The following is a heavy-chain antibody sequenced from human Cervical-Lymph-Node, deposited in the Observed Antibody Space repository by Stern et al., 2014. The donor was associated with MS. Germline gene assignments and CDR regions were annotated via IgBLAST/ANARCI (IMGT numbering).Heavy chain of an antibody. Sequence: QMQLVQSGAEVKKPGASVKVTCKTSENTFTGYYIHWVRQAPGQGLEWMGLSNPNSGATNYAQRFQDRVSLTSDTSNSLAYMELDRLTSDDTAVYYCARISLGSGIDYWGQGSLVTVSS. CDR3: ARISLGSGIDY. CDR2: SNPNSGAT. CDR1: ENTFTGYY. V-gene: IGHV1-2*02. J-gene: IGHJ4*02. D-gene: IGHD1-26*01.